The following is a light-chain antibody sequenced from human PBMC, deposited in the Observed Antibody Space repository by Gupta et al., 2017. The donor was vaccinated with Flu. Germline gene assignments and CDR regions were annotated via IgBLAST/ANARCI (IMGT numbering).Light chain of an antibody. V-gene: IGKV3-20*01. J-gene: IGKJ1*01. CDR3: QQDSTSWRT. Sequence: EIVLTQSPGTLSLSPGERATLSCRASERVSSSYLAWYQQKPGQAPRLLISGTSNRATGIPDRFSGSGSGTDFTLTISSLEPEDFAVYYCQQDSTSWRTFGQGTKVEIK. CDR1: ERVSSSY. CDR2: GTS.